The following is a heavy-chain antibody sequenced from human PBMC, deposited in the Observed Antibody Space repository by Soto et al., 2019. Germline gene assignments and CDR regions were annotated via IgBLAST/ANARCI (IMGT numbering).Heavy chain of an antibody. J-gene: IGHJ4*02. CDR2: IIPIFGTA. Sequence: ASVKVSCKASGGTFSSYAISWVRQAPGQGLEWMGGIIPIFGTANYAQKFQGRVTITADKSTSTAYMELSSLRSEDTAVYYCARVGWEFNNWNYFDYWGQGTLVTVSS. CDR3: ARVGWEFNNWNYFDY. V-gene: IGHV1-69*06. CDR1: GGTFSSYA. D-gene: IGHD1-20*01.